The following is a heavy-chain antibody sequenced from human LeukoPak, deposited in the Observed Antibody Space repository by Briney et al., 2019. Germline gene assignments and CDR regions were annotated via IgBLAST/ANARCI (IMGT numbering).Heavy chain of an antibody. CDR3: ATSGNYYLKY. CDR2: ISGSSGST. Sequence: PGGSLRLSCAASGFTFSSYAMSWVRQAPGKGLEWVSAISGSSGSTNYADSVKGRFTISRDNAKNALSLQMNSLRDEDTAVYYCATSGNYYLKYWGQGTLVIVSS. D-gene: IGHD1-26*01. J-gene: IGHJ4*02. CDR1: GFTFSSYA. V-gene: IGHV3-23*01.